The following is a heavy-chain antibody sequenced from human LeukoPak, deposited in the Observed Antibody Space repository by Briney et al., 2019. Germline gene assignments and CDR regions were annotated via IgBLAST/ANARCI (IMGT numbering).Heavy chain of an antibody. CDR3: ARDFGYYYGSGSYPEGF. Sequence: ASVKVSCKASGYTFTGYYMHWVRQAPGQGLELMGWINPNSGGTNYAQKFQGRVTMTRDTSISTAYMELSRLRSDDTAVYYCARDFGYYYGSGSYPEGFWGQGTLVTVSS. V-gene: IGHV1-2*02. D-gene: IGHD3-10*01. J-gene: IGHJ4*02. CDR2: INPNSGGT. CDR1: GYTFTGYY.